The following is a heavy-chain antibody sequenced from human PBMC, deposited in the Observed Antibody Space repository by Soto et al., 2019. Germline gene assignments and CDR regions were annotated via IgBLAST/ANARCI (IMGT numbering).Heavy chain of an antibody. CDR3: ARTFSLGNWYVFDS. J-gene: IGHJ4*02. CDR2: SA. V-gene: IGHV4-59*01. CDR1: GSSISGYF. Sequence: SETLSLTCTVSGSSISGYFWSWIRQSPGKGLEWIGVSANYNPSLRSRVTMSVDTSKSQYSLDLSSVTAADTAVYYCARTFSLGNWYVFDSWGQGIPVTVS. D-gene: IGHD1-1*01.